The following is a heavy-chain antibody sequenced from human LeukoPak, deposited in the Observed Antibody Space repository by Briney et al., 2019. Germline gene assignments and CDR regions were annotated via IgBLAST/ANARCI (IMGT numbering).Heavy chain of an antibody. CDR2: ISGSSGST. Sequence: PGGSLRLSCAASGFTFSSYAMSWVRQAPGKGLEWVSAISGSSGSTYYADSVKGRFTISRDNSKNTLYLQMNSLRAEDTAVYYCAKGGVYCSSTSCYSDAFDIWGQGTMVTVSS. D-gene: IGHD2-2*01. CDR1: GFTFSSYA. CDR3: AKGGVYCSSTSCYSDAFDI. J-gene: IGHJ3*02. V-gene: IGHV3-23*01.